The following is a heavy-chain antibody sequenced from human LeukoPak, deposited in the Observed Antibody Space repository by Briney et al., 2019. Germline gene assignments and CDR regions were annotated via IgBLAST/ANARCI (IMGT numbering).Heavy chain of an antibody. V-gene: IGHV4-61*02. D-gene: IGHD1-26*01. CDR1: GGSISSGSYY. CDR3: AREESGSYYVGGGIDY. J-gene: IGHJ4*02. Sequence: SQTLSLTCTVSGGSISSGSYYWSWIRQPAGKGLEWIGRIHTSGSTNYNPSLKSRVTISVDTSKNQFSLKLSSVTAADTAVYYCAREESGSYYVGGGIDYWGQGTLVTVSS. CDR2: IHTSGST.